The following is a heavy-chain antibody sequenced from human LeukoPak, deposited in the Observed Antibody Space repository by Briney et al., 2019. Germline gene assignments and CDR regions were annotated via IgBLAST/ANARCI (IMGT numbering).Heavy chain of an antibody. Sequence: SETLSLTCAVYGGSFSGYSWTWIRQPPGKGLEWIGEMSHSGYPNYNPSLKSRVAISVDTSKNQFSPNLTSVTAADTAVYYCARPRLLYGSGPILVWGQGNLVTVSS. J-gene: IGHJ4*02. V-gene: IGHV4-34*01. D-gene: IGHD3-10*01. CDR1: GGSFSGYS. CDR2: MSHSGYP. CDR3: ARPRLLYGSGPILV.